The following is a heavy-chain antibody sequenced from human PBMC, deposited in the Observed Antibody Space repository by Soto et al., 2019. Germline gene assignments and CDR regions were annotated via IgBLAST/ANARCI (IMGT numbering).Heavy chain of an antibody. Sequence: GKVSCKASGYTFTSYAMHWVRQATGQRLEWMGWINAGNGNTKYSQKFQGRVTITRDTSASTAYMELSSLRSEDTAVYYCARSIVVVTALDYWGKGTLVTVST. D-gene: IGHD2-21*02. CDR2: INAGNGNT. CDR1: GYTFTSYA. J-gene: IGHJ4*02. CDR3: ARSIVVVTALDY. V-gene: IGHV1-3*01.